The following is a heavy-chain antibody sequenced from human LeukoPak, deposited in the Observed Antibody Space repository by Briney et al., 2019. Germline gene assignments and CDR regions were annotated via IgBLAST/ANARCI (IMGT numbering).Heavy chain of an antibody. J-gene: IGHJ4*02. D-gene: IGHD3-3*01. CDR2: ISSSGSTI. CDR3: ASGVTIFVVVRFDY. V-gene: IGHV3-48*03. CDR1: GFTLSSYE. Sequence: GGSLRLSCAASGFTLSSYEMNWVRQAPGKGLEWVSYISSSGSTIYYADSVKGRFTISRYNAKNSLYLQMNSLRAEDTAVYYCASGVTIFVVVRFDYWGQGTLVTVSS.